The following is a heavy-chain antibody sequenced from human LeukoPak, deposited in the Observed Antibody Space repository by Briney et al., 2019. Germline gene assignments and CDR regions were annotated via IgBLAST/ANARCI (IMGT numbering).Heavy chain of an antibody. CDR1: GGSISSGSYY. Sequence: SETLSLICTVSGGSISSGSYYWRWLRQPAGTGLEWLGRIYTSGSTNYNPSLKSRVTISVDTSKNQFSLKLSTVTAADTAVYHCARHRGVILDYWGQGTLVTASS. CDR2: IYTSGST. CDR3: ARHRGVILDY. J-gene: IGHJ4*02. V-gene: IGHV4-61*02. D-gene: IGHD3-16*02.